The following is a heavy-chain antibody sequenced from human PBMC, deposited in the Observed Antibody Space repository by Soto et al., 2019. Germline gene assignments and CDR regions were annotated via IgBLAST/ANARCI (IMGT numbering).Heavy chain of an antibody. D-gene: IGHD3-22*01. CDR1: GFSLSTSGVG. Sequence: QITLKESGPTLVKPTQTLTLTFTFSGFSLSTSGVGVGWIRQPPGKALEWLALSYWDGDKRYSPSLNSRLTITHATSKNQVVLTITNMASVATAKSYCLHRRRYYACSGYYYRVSWGQGTPVTVSS. J-gene: IGHJ4*02. V-gene: IGHV2-5*02. CDR2: SYWDGDK. CDR3: LHRRRYYACSGYYYRVS.